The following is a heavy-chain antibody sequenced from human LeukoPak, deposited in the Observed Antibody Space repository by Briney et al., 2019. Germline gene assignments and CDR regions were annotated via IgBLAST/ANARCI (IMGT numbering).Heavy chain of an antibody. CDR1: GGSISSNNW. D-gene: IGHD3-3*01. V-gene: IGHV4-4*02. Sequence: SGTLSLTCAVSGGSISSNNWWSWVRQPPGKGLEWIGYTYYSGSTNYNPSLKSRVTISVDTSKKQFSLKLSSVTAADTAVYYCARSESRFLEWLSAGGMDVWGQGTTVTVSS. CDR2: TYYSGST. CDR3: ARSESRFLEWLSAGGMDV. J-gene: IGHJ6*02.